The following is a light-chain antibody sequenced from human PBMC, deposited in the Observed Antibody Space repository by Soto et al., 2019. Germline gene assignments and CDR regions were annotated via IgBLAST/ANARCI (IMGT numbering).Light chain of an antibody. Sequence: EIVLTQSPATLSLSPGERATLSCRASQSVSRYLAWYQQKPGQAPRLLIYDASNRTTGIPARFSGSGSGTDLTLTISSLGPEDFAIYYCQQRSNWPPVTFGGGTKVEIK. CDR1: QSVSRY. CDR2: DAS. V-gene: IGKV3-11*01. J-gene: IGKJ4*01. CDR3: QQRSNWPPVT.